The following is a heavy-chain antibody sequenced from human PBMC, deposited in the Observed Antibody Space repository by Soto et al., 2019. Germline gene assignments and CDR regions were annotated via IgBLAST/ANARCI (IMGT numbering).Heavy chain of an antibody. CDR3: ARLLSNYDYYYYGIDV. CDR2: VIPIFGTA. J-gene: IGHJ6*02. CDR1: GGTFSSYA. Sequence: GASVKVSCKASGGTFSSYAISWVRQAPGQGLEWMGGVIPIFGTANYAQKFQGRVTITADESTSTAYMELSSLRSEDTAVYYCARLLSNYDYYYYGIDVRAQRTTVTGSS. D-gene: IGHD4-4*01. V-gene: IGHV1-69*13.